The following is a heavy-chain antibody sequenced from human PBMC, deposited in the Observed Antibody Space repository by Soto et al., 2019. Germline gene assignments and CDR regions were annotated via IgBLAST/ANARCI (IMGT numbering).Heavy chain of an antibody. Sequence: GGSLRLSCAASGFIFSTYWMSWVRQAPGKGLEWVANIKEDGSEKYSVDSVKGRFTISRDNAKNSLYLQMNSLRADDTAVYYCATVTTASYFDYWGQGTLVTVSS. V-gene: IGHV3-7*01. CDR3: ATVTTASYFDY. J-gene: IGHJ4*02. CDR1: GFIFSTYW. CDR2: IKEDGSEK. D-gene: IGHD4-17*01.